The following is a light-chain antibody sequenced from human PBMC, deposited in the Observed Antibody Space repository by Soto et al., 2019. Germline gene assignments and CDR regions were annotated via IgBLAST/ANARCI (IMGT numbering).Light chain of an antibody. CDR3: SSYTSTITLVV. CDR1: SSDVGGYKY. J-gene: IGLJ2*01. Sequence: QSALTQPASVSGSPGQSITISCTGASSDVGGYKYVSWYQHHPGKAPKLLIYDVTIRPSGISDRFSGSKSGNTASLTISGLQAEDESTYYCSSYTSTITLVVFGGGTQLTVL. V-gene: IGLV2-14*03. CDR2: DVT.